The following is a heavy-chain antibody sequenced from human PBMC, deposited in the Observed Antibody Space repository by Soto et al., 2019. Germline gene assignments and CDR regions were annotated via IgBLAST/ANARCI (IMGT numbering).Heavy chain of an antibody. D-gene: IGHD3-3*01. J-gene: IGHJ4*02. CDR2: IWYDGSNK. CDR1: GFTFSSYG. Sequence: GGSLRLSCAASGFTFSSYGMHWVRQAPGKGLEWVAVIWYDGSNKYYADSVKGRFTISRDNSKNTLYLQMNSLRAGDTAVYYCARGPDFWSGSVDYWGQGTLVTVSS. CDR3: ARGPDFWSGSVDY. V-gene: IGHV3-33*01.